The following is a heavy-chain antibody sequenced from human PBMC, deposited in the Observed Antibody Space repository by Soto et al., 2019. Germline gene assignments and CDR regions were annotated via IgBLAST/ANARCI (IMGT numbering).Heavy chain of an antibody. Sequence: GTLRLSCAASGFTFSSYAMSWVRQTPGKGLEWVSAISGSGGSTYYADSVKGRFTISRDNSKNTLYLQMNSLRAEDTAVYYCAKATTDYFGAFDIWGQGTMVTVSS. CDR3: AKATTDYFGAFDI. J-gene: IGHJ3*02. V-gene: IGHV3-23*01. D-gene: IGHD4-17*01. CDR2: ISGSGGST. CDR1: GFTFSSYA.